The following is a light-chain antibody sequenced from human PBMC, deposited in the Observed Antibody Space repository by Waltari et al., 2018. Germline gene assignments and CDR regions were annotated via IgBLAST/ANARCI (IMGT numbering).Light chain of an antibody. Sequence: EILLTQSPVTLSVSPGERATLSYKASQSVRSYLAWYQQKPGQAPRLLIYDASNRASGIAARFSGSGSETEFTHTISNVEPEDIAVYYCQQRHDWPLNFGGGTKLEIK. V-gene: IGKV3-11*01. J-gene: IGKJ4*01. CDR3: QQRHDWPLN. CDR1: QSVRSY. CDR2: DAS.